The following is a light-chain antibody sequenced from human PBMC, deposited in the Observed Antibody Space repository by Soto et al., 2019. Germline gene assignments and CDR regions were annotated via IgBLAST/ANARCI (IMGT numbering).Light chain of an antibody. Sequence: QSVLTQPPSVSEAPRQRVTISCSGSSSNIGNNAVNWYQQLPGKAPKLLIYYDDLLPSGVSDRFSGSKSGTSASLAISGLQSEDEADYYCCSYAGSYTLLFGG. V-gene: IGLV1-36*01. CDR1: SSNIGNNA. CDR2: YDD. J-gene: IGLJ2*01. CDR3: CSYAGSYTLL.